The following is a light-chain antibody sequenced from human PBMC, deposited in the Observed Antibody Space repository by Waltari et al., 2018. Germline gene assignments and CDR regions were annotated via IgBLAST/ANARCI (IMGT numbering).Light chain of an antibody. CDR2: DVS. CDR3: SSDTSSSVL. CDR1: SSDVGGYNY. J-gene: IGLJ2*01. V-gene: IGLV2-14*01. Sequence: QSALTQPASVSGSPGQSITISCTGTSSDVGGYNYVSWYQQHPGKAPKLMIYDVSNRPSGVSNRVAGSKASSTSSLTSCGRQAEDEAEYYCSSDTSSSVLFGGGTKLTVL.